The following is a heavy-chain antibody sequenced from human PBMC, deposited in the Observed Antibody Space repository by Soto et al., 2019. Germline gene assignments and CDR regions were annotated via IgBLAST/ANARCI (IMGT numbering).Heavy chain of an antibody. J-gene: IGHJ6*02. Sequence: GGSLRLSCAASGFTFSSYAMHWVRQAPGKGLEWVAVISYDGSNKYYADSVKGRFTISRDNSKNTLYLQMNSLRAEDTAVYYCARDRLERRLYYGMDVWGQGTTVTVSS. D-gene: IGHD1-1*01. CDR3: ARDRLERRLYYGMDV. CDR1: GFTFSSYA. CDR2: ISYDGSNK. V-gene: IGHV3-30-3*01.